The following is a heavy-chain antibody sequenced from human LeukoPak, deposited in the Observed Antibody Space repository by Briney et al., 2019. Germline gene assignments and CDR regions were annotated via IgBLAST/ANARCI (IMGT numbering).Heavy chain of an antibody. CDR3: ANEDYTRSCRQCLGGLDY. Sequence: GGSLRLSCAASGFTFSNFAVSWVRQAPGKGLEWVSSVSGSGGSTYYADSVRGRFTISRDNSKNTLYLQMNSLRAEDTAVYYCANEDYTRSCRQCLGGLDYWGQGSLVTVSS. V-gene: IGHV3-23*01. D-gene: IGHD1-26*01. CDR1: GFTFSNFA. J-gene: IGHJ4*02. CDR2: VSGSGGST.